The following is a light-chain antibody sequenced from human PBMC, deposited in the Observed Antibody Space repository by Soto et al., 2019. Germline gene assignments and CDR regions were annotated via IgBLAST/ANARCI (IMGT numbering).Light chain of an antibody. CDR3: SSYTSCSTRV. CDR2: EVS. J-gene: IGLJ1*01. V-gene: IGLV2-14*01. Sequence: QSVLTQPASVSGSPGQSITISCTGTSSDVGGYHYVSWYQQYPGKAPKLMIYEVSNRPSGVSNRFSGSKSGNTASLTISGLQAEDEADYYCSSYTSCSTRVFGTGTKVTVL. CDR1: SSDVGGYHY.